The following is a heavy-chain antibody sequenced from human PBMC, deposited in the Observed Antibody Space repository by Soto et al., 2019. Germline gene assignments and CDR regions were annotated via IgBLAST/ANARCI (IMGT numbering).Heavy chain of an antibody. CDR1: GFTFSSYG. V-gene: IGHV3-30*03. CDR2: ISDDGSNK. CDR3: ATTGIAEAGTRRDA. J-gene: IGHJ6*02. Sequence: QVQLVESGGGVVQPGRSLRLSCAASGFTFSSYGMHWVRQAPGKGLEWVAVISDDGSNKYYADSVKGRFTISRDNSKNTRDLQMNSLGAEDTAGYYRATTGIAEAGTRRDAWGQGTTVTVS. D-gene: IGHD6-19*01.